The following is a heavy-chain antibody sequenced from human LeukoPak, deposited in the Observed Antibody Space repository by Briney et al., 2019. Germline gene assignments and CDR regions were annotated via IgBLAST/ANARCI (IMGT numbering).Heavy chain of an antibody. CDR1: EFTVSSNY. D-gene: IGHD2-2*03. CDR2: IHSGGST. V-gene: IGHV3-66*01. Sequence: GGSLRLSCAAPEFTVSSNYMSWVRQAPGKGPEWVSVIHSGGSTYYADSVKGRFTISRDNSKNTLYLQMNSLRAEDTAVYYCARDLAIVVVPAAPSFDYWGQGTLVTVSS. J-gene: IGHJ4*02. CDR3: ARDLAIVVVPAAPSFDY.